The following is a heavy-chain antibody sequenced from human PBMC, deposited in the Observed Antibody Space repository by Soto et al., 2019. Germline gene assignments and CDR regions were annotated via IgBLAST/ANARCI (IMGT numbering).Heavy chain of an antibody. V-gene: IGHV4-31*03. J-gene: IGHJ4*02. CDR1: GGSISSGGYY. D-gene: IGHD2-2*01. CDR3: ARSSTSANYFDY. CDR2: IYYSGST. Sequence: QVQLQESGPGLVKPSQTLSLTCTVSGGSISSGGYYWSWISQHPGKGLEWIGYIYYSGSTYYNPSLKSRVTISVDTSKNQFSLKLISVTAADTAVYYCARSSTSANYFDYWGQGTLVTVSS.